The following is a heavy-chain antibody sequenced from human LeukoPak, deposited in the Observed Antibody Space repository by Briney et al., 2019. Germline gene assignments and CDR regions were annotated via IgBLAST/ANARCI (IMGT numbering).Heavy chain of an antibody. V-gene: IGHV4-31*03. D-gene: IGHD1-7*01. Sequence: PSETLSLTCTDSGVAINKSAYFLRGIRQHPGQGLEWIGYIYYSGSTYYNASLKSRVTISVDTYKNQFSLEPSSVTVAHTAVYYCARLVTRTTHWFDPWGQGSLVTVSS. J-gene: IGHJ5*02. CDR2: IYYSGST. CDR1: GVAINKSAYF. CDR3: ARLVTRTTHWFDP.